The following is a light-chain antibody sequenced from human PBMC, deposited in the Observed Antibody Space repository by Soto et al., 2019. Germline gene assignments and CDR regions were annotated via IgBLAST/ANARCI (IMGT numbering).Light chain of an antibody. V-gene: IGKV3-15*01. CDR2: GVS. CDR1: QTVSSN. J-gene: IGKJ4*01. Sequence: IVMTQSPATLSVSPGERATLSCRASQTVSSNLAWYQQKPGQAPRLLMYGVSTRATGIPARFGGSGSATEFTLTISSLQSEDFAVYYCQQYSQWPLTFGGGTKVDIK. CDR3: QQYSQWPLT.